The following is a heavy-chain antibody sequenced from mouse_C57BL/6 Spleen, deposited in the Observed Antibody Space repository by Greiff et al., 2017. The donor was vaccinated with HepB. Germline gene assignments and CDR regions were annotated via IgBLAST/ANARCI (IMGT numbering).Heavy chain of an antibody. J-gene: IGHJ2*01. V-gene: IGHV1-55*01. CDR3: APRLRHYFDY. CDR2: IYPGSGST. Sequence: VQLQQSGAELVKPGASVKMSCKASGYTFTSYWITWVKQRPGQGLEWIGDIYPGSGSTNYNEKFKSKATLTVDTSSSTAYMQLSSLTSGDSAVYYCAPRLRHYFDYWGQGTTLTVSS. CDR1: GYTFTSYW. D-gene: IGHD1-1*01.